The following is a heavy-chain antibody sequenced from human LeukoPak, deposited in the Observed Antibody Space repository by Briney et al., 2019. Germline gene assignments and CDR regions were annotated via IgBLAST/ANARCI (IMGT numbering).Heavy chain of an antibody. CDR1: GGSLSSSSYY. D-gene: IGHD3-3*01. Sequence: SETLSLTCTVSGGSLSSSSYYWGWIRQPPGKGLEWIGSIYYSGSTYYNPSLKSRVTISVDTSKNQFSLKLSSVTAADTAVYYCARDITIFGVGAFDIWGQGTMVTVSS. CDR3: ARDITIFGVGAFDI. V-gene: IGHV4-39*07. CDR2: IYYSGST. J-gene: IGHJ3*02.